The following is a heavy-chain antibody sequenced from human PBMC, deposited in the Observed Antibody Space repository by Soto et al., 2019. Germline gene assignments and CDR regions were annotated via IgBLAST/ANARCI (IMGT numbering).Heavy chain of an antibody. Sequence: SETLSLTCTVSGGSISSGTYYWSWIRQHPGKGLEWIGYIYYSGSTYYNPSLKSRVTISVDTSKNQFSLRLSSVTAADTAVYYCAREVYSDTSGYYYNFYGMDVWGQGTTVTVS. V-gene: IGHV4-31*03. CDR1: GGSISSGTYY. CDR2: IYYSGST. D-gene: IGHD3-22*01. CDR3: AREVYSDTSGYYYNFYGMDV. J-gene: IGHJ6*02.